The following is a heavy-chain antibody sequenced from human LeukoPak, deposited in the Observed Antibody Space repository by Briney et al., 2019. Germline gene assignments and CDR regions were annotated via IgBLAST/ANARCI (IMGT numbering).Heavy chain of an antibody. J-gene: IGHJ4*02. CDR2: ISSSSTYI. CDR1: GFIFSSYN. D-gene: IGHD6-25*01. CDR3: ARDSHAAAGAIDY. V-gene: IGHV3-21*01. Sequence: GGSLRLSCAASGFIFSSYNINWVRQAPGKGLEWVSSISSSSTYIYYADSVKGRFTISRDNAKNSVYLQMISLRVEDTALYYCARDSHAAAGAIDYWGQGILVTVSS.